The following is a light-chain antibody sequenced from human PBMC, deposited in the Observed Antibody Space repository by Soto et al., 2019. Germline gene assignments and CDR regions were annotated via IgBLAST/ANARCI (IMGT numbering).Light chain of an antibody. CDR1: SSNIGAGYG. CDR3: QSYDSSLSGVV. V-gene: IGLV1-40*01. CDR2: GNS. Sequence: QLVLTQPPSVSGAPGQRVTISCTGSSSNIGAGYGVHWYQQLPGTAPKLLIYGNSNRPSGVPDRFSGSKSGTSASLAITGLQAEDAADYYCQSYDSSLSGVVSGGGTKLTVL. J-gene: IGLJ2*01.